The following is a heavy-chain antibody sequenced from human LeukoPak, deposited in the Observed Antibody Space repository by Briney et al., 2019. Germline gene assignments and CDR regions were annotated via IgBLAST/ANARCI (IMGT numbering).Heavy chain of an antibody. Sequence: GGSLRLSCAASGFTFSSYSMNWVRQAPGKGLEWVSSISSSSSYIYYADSVKGRFTISRDNAKNSLYLQMNSLRAEDTAVYYCASDIAAHKNYWGQGTLVTVSS. CDR2: ISSSSSYI. V-gene: IGHV3-21*01. J-gene: IGHJ4*02. CDR3: ASDIAAHKNY. CDR1: GFTFSSYS. D-gene: IGHD6-6*01.